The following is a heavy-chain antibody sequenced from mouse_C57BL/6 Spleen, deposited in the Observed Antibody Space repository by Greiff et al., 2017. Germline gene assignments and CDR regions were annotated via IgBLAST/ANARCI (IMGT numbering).Heavy chain of an antibody. Sequence: VQLQQSGAELVKPGASVKLSCKASGYTFTSYWMHWVKQRPGQGLEWIGMIHPNSGSTNYNEKFKSKATLTVDKSSSTAYMQLSSLTSEDSAVXSCARTTVVADYAMDYWGQGTTVTVSS. CDR2: IHPNSGST. V-gene: IGHV1-64*01. J-gene: IGHJ4*01. CDR3: ARTTVVADYAMDY. CDR1: GYTFTSYW. D-gene: IGHD1-1*01.